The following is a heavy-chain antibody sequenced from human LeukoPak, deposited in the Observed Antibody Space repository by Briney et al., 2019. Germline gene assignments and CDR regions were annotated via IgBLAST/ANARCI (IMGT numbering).Heavy chain of an antibody. CDR3: ATLRAVVAFDDFDI. CDR1: GFTFSRYW. J-gene: IGHJ3*02. V-gene: IGHV3-74*01. CDR2: ISPDGSSA. D-gene: IGHD3-22*01. Sequence: GGSLRLSCAASGFTFSRYWMHWVRQAPGKGLGWVSRISPDGSSAHYEDSVNGRFTISRDNAKNTLYLQMNSLRAEDTAVHYCATLRAVVAFDDFDIWGQGTMVTVSS.